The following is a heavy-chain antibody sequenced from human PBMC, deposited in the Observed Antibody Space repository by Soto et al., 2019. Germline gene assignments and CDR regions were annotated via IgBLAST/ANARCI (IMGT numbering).Heavy chain of an antibody. CDR2: INHSGST. CDR3: ARGRGGIAARPSGGYYFDY. V-gene: IGHV4-34*01. D-gene: IGHD6-6*01. J-gene: IGHJ4*02. CDR1: GGSFSGYY. Sequence: SETLSLTCAVYGGSFSGYYWSWIRQPPGKGLEWIGEINHSGSTNYNPSLKSRVTISVDTSKNQFSLKLSSVTAADTAVYYCARGRGGIAARPSGGYYFDYWGQGTLVTVSS.